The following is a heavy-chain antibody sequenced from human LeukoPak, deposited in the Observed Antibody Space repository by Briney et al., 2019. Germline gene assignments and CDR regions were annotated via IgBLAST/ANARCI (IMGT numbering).Heavy chain of an antibody. V-gene: IGHV7-4-1*02. D-gene: IGHD6-13*01. Sequence: GASVKVSCMASGYTFTSYAMNWVRQDPGQGLEWTGWINTNTGNPTYAQGFTGRFVFSLDTSVSTAYLQISSLKAEDTAVYYCASQYSSSWYHAFDIWGQGTMVTVSS. CDR2: INTNTGNP. CDR3: ASQYSSSWYHAFDI. CDR1: GYTFTSYA. J-gene: IGHJ3*02.